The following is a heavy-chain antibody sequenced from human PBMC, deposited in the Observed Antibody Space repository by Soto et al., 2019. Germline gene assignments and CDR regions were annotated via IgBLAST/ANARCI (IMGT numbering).Heavy chain of an antibody. CDR3: ARQNHGGDSTYLDY. Sequence: PGESLKISCEVSGYSFANYWISWVRQMPGQGLQWLGNIDCRESYTRYSPSFPRHVTISAARSLNTAYLHFSSLQPPDTAIYFCARQNHGGDSTYLDYWGQGALVTVSS. CDR2: IDCRESYT. J-gene: IGHJ4*02. D-gene: IGHD2-21*02. V-gene: IGHV5-10-1*01. CDR1: GYSFANYW.